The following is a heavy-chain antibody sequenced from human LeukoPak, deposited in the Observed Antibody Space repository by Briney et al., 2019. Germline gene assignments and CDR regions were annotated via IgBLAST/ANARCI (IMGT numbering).Heavy chain of an antibody. CDR2: IIPIFGTA. V-gene: IGHV1-69*13. D-gene: IGHD1-26*01. CDR3: ARLVGLLGDAFDI. J-gene: IGHJ3*02. Sequence: SVKVSCKASGGTFSSYAISWVRQAPGQGLEWMGGIIPIFGTANYAQKFQGRVTITADESTSTAYMELSSLRSEDTAVYYCARLVGLLGDAFDIWGQETMVTVSS. CDR1: GGTFSSYA.